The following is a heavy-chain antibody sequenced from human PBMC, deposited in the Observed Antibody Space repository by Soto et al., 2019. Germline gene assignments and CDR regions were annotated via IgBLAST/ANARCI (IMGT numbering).Heavy chain of an antibody. Sequence: EDQLVESGGGLVQPGGSLRLSCAASGFTFRNHWMHWVRQAPGQGPEGVSRIKTDGSYTDYADSVKGRFTISRDNAGHTLYLLMNRLTVEYLAMYYCARPRSKSCSGFDLGGEGTIVTV. CDR3: ARPRSKSCSGFDL. CDR1: GFTFRNHW. CDR2: IKTDGSYT. V-gene: IGHV3-74*01. J-gene: IGHJ3*01. D-gene: IGHD2-15*01.